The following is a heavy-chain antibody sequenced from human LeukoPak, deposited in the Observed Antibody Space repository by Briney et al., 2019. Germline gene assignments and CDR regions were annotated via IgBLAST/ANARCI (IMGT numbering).Heavy chain of an antibody. V-gene: IGHV3-48*01. CDR1: GFTFGSYS. J-gene: IGHJ4*02. D-gene: IGHD1-26*01. CDR2: ISSSSSTI. Sequence: GGSLRLSCAASGFTFGSYSMNWVRQAPGKGLEWVSYISSSSSTIYYADSVKGRFTISRDNAKDSLYLQMNSLRAEDTAVYYCAREFSGSNYGFPFDYWGQGTLVTVSS. CDR3: AREFSGSNYGFPFDY.